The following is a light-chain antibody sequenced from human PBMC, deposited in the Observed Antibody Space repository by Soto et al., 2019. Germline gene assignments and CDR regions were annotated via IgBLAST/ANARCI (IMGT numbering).Light chain of an antibody. J-gene: IGLJ3*02. CDR3: SSYSSSSTLGV. CDR2: EVS. CDR1: SSDVGGYNY. Sequence: QSALTQPASVSGSPRQSITISCTGTSSDVGGYNYVSWFQHHPGKAPKLLIYEVSNRPSGVSNRFSGSKSGNTASLTISGLQPEDEADYYCSSYSSSSTLGVFGGGTKLTVL. V-gene: IGLV2-14*01.